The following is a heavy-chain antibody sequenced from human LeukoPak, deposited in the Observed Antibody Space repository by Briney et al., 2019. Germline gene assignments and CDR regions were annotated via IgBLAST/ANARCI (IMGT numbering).Heavy chain of an antibody. V-gene: IGHV3-30*18. CDR3: AKLETNGEQRY. J-gene: IGHJ4*02. CDR2: ISYDGSNK. Sequence: PGGPLRLSCAASGFTFSSYGMHWVRQAPGKGLEWVAVISYDGSNKYYADSVKGRFTISRDNSKNTLYLQMNSLRAEDTAVYYCAKLETNGEQRYWGQGTLVTVSS. CDR1: GFTFSSYG. D-gene: IGHD1/OR15-1a*01.